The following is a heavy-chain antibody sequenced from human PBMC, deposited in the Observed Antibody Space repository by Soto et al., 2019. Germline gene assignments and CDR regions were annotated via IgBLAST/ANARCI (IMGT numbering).Heavy chain of an antibody. J-gene: IGHJ3*02. CDR3: AKRWGYCSGGSCYSGSANAFDI. D-gene: IGHD2-15*01. CDR1: GFTVSSNY. V-gene: IGHV3-23*01. CDR2: ISGSGGST. Sequence: PGGSLRLSCAASGFTVSSNYMSWVRQAPGKGLEWVSAISGSGGSTYYADSVKGRFTISRDNSKNTLYLQMNSLRAEDTAVYYCAKRWGYCSGGSCYSGSANAFDIWGQGTMVTVSS.